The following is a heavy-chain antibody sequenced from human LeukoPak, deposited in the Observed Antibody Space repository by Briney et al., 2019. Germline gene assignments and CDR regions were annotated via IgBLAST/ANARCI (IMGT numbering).Heavy chain of an antibody. D-gene: IGHD6-6*01. CDR3: AREGSMTARPFVSIDY. Sequence: SETMSLTCTVYGGSVSSYYWSWIRPPAGKGLEWSGRIYTSGSTNYNPPLEIRVSMSVDTSKNQFSLKLRSVTAADTAVYYCAREGSMTARPFVSIDYWGQGTLVTVSS. CDR2: IYTSGST. J-gene: IGHJ4*02. V-gene: IGHV4-4*07. CDR1: GGSVSSYY.